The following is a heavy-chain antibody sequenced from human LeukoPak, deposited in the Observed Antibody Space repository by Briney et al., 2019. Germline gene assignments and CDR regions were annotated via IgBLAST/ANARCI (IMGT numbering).Heavy chain of an antibody. CDR2: IKQDGSEK. Sequence: PGGSLRLSCAASGLTFSSYWMNWVRQAPGKGLEWVAKIKQDGSEKFYVDSVKGRFTISRDNAKNSLYLQMNSLRAEDTAVYYCARGPGLQGRYNWFDPWGQGTPVTVSS. D-gene: IGHD4-11*01. CDR3: ARGPGLQGRYNWFDP. J-gene: IGHJ5*02. CDR1: GLTFSSYW. V-gene: IGHV3-7*01.